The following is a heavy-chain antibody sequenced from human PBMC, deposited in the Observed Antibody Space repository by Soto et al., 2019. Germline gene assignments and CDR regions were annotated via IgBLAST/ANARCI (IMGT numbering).Heavy chain of an antibody. V-gene: IGHV3-21*01. CDR2: ISSSSSHI. J-gene: IGHJ4*02. Sequence: PGGSLRLSCAASAFTFSNYSMNWVRQAPGKGLEWVSSISSSSSHIYYADLVKGRFTISRDNSKNTLYLQMNSLRAEDTAVYYCAKESEPMIVALDYWGQGTLVTVSS. CDR1: AFTFSNYS. D-gene: IGHD3-22*01. CDR3: AKESEPMIVALDY.